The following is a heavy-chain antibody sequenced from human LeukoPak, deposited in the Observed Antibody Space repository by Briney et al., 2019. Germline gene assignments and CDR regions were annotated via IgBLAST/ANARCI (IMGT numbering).Heavy chain of an antibody. D-gene: IGHD3-22*01. CDR1: GFTFDDYA. V-gene: IGHV3-9*01. CDR3: AKDPYYYDSSGTRGRSDC. Sequence: QSGGSLRLSCAASGFTFDDYAMHWVRQAPGKGLEWVSGISWNSGSIGYADSVKGRFTISRDNAKNSLYLQMNSLRAEDTAVYYCAKDPYYYDSSGTRGRSDCWGQGTLVTVSS. CDR2: ISWNSGSI. J-gene: IGHJ4*02.